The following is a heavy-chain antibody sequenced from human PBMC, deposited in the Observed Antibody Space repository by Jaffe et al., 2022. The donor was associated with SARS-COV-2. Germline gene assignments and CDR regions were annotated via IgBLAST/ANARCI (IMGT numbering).Heavy chain of an antibody. CDR3: ARRTSCSGANCYGFNY. J-gene: IGHJ4*02. CDR1: GYSFTNYW. D-gene: IGHD2-2*01. Sequence: EVQLVQSGAEVKKPGESLKISCKGSGYSFTNYWIGWVRQVPGKGLECMGIIYPDDSHIKYNPSFQGQVTISADKSISTAYLQWSSLKASDTAMYYCARRTSCSGANCYGFNYWGQGTLVTVSS. CDR2: IYPDDSHI. V-gene: IGHV5-51*01.